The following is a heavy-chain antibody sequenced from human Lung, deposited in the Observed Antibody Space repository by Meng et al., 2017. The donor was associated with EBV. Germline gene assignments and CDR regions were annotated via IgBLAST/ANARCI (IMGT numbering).Heavy chain of an antibody. V-gene: IGHV6-1*01. CDR3: VRDRGYWDWFDP. D-gene: IGHD3-22*01. J-gene: IGHJ5*02. CDR2: TYYRSKWYN. CDR1: GDSVSSNSAA. Sequence: QVHLQQSGPGPVQPSQTLSLTRGISGDSVSSNSAAWNWIRQSPSGGLEWLGRTYYRSKWYNDYAVSVKNRITINPDTSKTQVFLQVNSVTPEDTAVYYCVRDRGYWDWFDPWGQGTLVTVSS.